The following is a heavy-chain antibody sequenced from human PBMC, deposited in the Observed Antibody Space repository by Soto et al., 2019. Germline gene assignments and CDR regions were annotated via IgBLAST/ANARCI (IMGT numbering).Heavy chain of an antibody. CDR2: IIPMFDTP. CDR3: AGDPDSHYNDSHASSYP. Sequence: SVKVSCKASGGTFSSDSFSWVRQAPGQGLEWMGGIIPMFDTPIYAQKFQDRVTITADESTSTAYMELTGLRSDDTAVYYCAGDPDSHYNDSHASSYPWGQGTLVTVSS. V-gene: IGHV1-69*13. J-gene: IGHJ5*02. CDR1: GGTFSSDS. D-gene: IGHD4-4*01.